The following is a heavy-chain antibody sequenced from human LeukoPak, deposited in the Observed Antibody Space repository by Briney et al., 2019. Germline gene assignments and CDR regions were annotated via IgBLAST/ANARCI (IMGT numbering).Heavy chain of an antibody. CDR3: ARAGAYYDILTGYYYYYYGMDV. V-gene: IGHV3-33*01. Sequence: GRSLRLSCAASGFTFSSYGMHWVRQAPGKGLEWVAVIWYDGSNKYYADSVKGRFTISRDNSKNTLYLQMNSLRAEDTTVYYCARAGAYYDILTGYYYYYYGMDVWGQGTTVTVSS. CDR2: IWYDGSNK. CDR1: GFTFSSYG. J-gene: IGHJ6*02. D-gene: IGHD3-9*01.